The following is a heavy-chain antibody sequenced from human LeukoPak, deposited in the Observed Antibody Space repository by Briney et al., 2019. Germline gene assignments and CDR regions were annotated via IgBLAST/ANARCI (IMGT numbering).Heavy chain of an antibody. V-gene: IGHV1-8*01. CDR2: MNPNSGNT. CDR1: GYTFTSYD. CDR3: ARGVLPAAIIGY. D-gene: IGHD2-2*02. J-gene: IGHJ4*02. Sequence: ASVKVSCKASGYTFTSYDINWVRQATGQGLGWMGWMNPNSGNTGYAQKFQGRVTMTRNTSISTAYMELSSLRSEDTAVYYCARGVLPAAIIGYWGQGTLVTVYS.